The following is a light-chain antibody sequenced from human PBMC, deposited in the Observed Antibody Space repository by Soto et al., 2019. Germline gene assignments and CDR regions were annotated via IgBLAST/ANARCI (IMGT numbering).Light chain of an antibody. Sequence: EIVLTQSPATLSLSPGERATLSCRASQSVSSYLAWYQQKPGQAPRLLIYDASNRATGIPARFSGSVSGTDFALTICSLEPEDFAVYYGQQRSTWPPSITFGQGTRLEIK. J-gene: IGKJ5*01. CDR2: DAS. CDR1: QSVSSY. V-gene: IGKV3-11*01. CDR3: QQRSTWPPSIT.